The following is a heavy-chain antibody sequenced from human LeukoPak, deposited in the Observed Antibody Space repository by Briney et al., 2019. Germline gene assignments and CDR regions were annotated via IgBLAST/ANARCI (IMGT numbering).Heavy chain of an antibody. CDR2: ISGSGGRT. CDR1: GFTFSSYA. V-gene: IGHV3-23*01. CDR3: AKVRVSGYDKGYFDY. Sequence: PGGSLRLSCAASGFTFSSYAMNWVRQAPGKGLEWVSVISGSGGRTYYSDSVKGRFNISRDNSKNTLYLQMNSLRAEDTAVYYCAKVRVSGYDKGYFDYWGQGTLVTVSS. D-gene: IGHD3-3*01. J-gene: IGHJ4*02.